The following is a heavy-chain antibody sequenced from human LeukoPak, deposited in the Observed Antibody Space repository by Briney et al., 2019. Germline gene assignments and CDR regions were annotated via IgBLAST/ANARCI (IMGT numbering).Heavy chain of an antibody. J-gene: IGHJ4*02. CDR3: ARDGGYGDYAFDY. CDR2: ISSSSSYI. D-gene: IGHD4-17*01. V-gene: IGHV3-21*01. CDR1: GFAFSSYS. Sequence: PGGSLRLSCAASGFAFSSYSMNWVRQAPGKGLEWVSSISSSSSYIYYADSVKGRFTISRDNAKNSLYLQMNSLRAEDTAVYYCARDGGYGDYAFDYWGQGTLVTVSS.